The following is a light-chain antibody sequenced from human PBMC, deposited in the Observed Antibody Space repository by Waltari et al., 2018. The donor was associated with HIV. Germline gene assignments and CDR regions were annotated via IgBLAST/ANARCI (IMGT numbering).Light chain of an antibody. J-gene: IGLJ2*01. Sequence: QSALTQPASVSGSPGQSLPISCTGANTDIGLYNLVSWYRQHPDKAPQLLIFGVNTRPSGVSDRFSGSKSGNTASLTISSLQAEDEADYYCSSYTNSDILLFGGGTKLTVL. CDR3: SSYTNSDILL. CDR1: NTDIGLYNL. CDR2: GVN. V-gene: IGLV2-14*01.